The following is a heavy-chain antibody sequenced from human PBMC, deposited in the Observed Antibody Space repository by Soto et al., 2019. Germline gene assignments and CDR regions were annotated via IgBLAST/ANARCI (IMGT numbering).Heavy chain of an antibody. Sequence: QITLKESGPTLVKPTQPLTLTCTFSGFSLSTSGVGVAWIRQPPGKALEWLALIYWDDNKRYRPSLETRLTVTKDTYKNQVVISMTNMDSVDTATYYCAYLPCSGGSCSWFSYSGMDVWGQGTTVTVSS. CDR2: IYWDDNK. CDR1: GFSLSTSGVG. V-gene: IGHV2-5*02. D-gene: IGHD2-15*01. CDR3: AYLPCSGGSCSWFSYSGMDV. J-gene: IGHJ6*02.